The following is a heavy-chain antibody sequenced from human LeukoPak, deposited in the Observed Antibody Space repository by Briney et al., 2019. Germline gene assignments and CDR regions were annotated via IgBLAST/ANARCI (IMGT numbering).Heavy chain of an antibody. CDR2: ISSNGGGT. CDR3: ARDVVPSYNSGNYYSFVFDY. CDR1: GFTFSSYA. V-gene: IGHV3-64*01. Sequence: PGGSLRLSCAASGFTFSSYAMHWVRQAPGKGLEYVSGISSNGGGTYYVNSVKGRFTISRDNSQSTLYLQMDSLRAEDRAVYYCARDVVPSYNSGNYYSFVFDYWGQGALVTVSS. D-gene: IGHD3-10*01. J-gene: IGHJ4*02.